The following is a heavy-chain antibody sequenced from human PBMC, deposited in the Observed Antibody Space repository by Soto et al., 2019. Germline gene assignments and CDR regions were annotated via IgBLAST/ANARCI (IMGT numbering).Heavy chain of an antibody. D-gene: IGHD6-19*01. CDR2: INHSGST. CDR1: GGCFSGYY. J-gene: IGHJ3*02. V-gene: IGHV4-34*01. CDR3: AVIAVAGDAFDI. Sequence: SETLSLTCAVYGGCFSGYYWSWIRQPPGKGLEWIGEINHSGSTNYNPSLKSRVTISVDTSKNQFSLKLSSVTAADTAVYYCAVIAVAGDAFDIWGQGTMVTVSS.